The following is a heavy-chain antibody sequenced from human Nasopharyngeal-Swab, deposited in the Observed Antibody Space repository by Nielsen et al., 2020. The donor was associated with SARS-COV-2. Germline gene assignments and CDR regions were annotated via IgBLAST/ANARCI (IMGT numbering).Heavy chain of an antibody. Sequence: GGSLRLSCAASGFTFSGYSTSWVRQAPGKGLEWVANIKQDGSEKYYVDSVEGRFTISRDSAKNSLFLQMNSLRAEDTAVYYCARDSSGWYPDLDYWGQGTLVTVSS. CDR2: IKQDGSEK. D-gene: IGHD6-19*01. CDR1: GFTFSGYS. V-gene: IGHV3-7*01. J-gene: IGHJ4*02. CDR3: ARDSSGWYPDLDY.